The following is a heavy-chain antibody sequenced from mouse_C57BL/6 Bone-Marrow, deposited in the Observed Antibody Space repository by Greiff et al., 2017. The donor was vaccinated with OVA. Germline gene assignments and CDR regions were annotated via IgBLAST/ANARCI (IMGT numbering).Heavy chain of an antibody. CDR2: IDPSDSNT. CDR1: GYTFTSYW. V-gene: IGHV1-59*01. D-gene: IGHD1-1*01. J-gene: IGHJ3*01. Sequence: QVQLKQPGAELVRPGTSVKLSCKASGYTFTSYWMHWVKQRPGQGLEWIGVIDPSDSNTNYNQKFKGKATWTVDTSSSTTYMQLHSLTSEDSAVYYCAMRIYEWFAYWGQGTLVTVSA. CDR3: AMRIYEWFAY.